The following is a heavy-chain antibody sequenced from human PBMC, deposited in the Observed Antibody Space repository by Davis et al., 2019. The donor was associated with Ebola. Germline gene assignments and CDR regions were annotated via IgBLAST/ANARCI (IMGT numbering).Heavy chain of an antibody. V-gene: IGHV1-24*01. CDR3: ATHISYYYDSSGDYFDY. Sequence: SVHVSCMVSGYTLSDLSIHCVRQAPPTGLQWLGGFDPEDEETIYAQKFQGRVTMTEDTSTDTAYMELSSLRSEDTAVYYCATHISYYYDSSGDYFDYWGQGTLVTVSS. CDR2: FDPEDEET. D-gene: IGHD3-22*01. J-gene: IGHJ4*02. CDR1: GYTLSDLS.